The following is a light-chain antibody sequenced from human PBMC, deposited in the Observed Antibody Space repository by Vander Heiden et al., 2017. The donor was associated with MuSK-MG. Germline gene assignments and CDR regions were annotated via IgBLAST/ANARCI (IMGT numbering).Light chain of an antibody. CDR3: QSYDSSLSGVV. J-gene: IGLJ2*01. Sequence: QSVLTHPPSLSGAPGQRVTISCTGSSSNIGAGYDVHWYQQLPGTAPKLLIYGNSNRPSGVPDRFSGSKSGTSASLAIPGLQAEDEAYYYCQSYDSSLSGVVFGGGTKLTVL. V-gene: IGLV1-40*01. CDR1: SSNIGAGYD. CDR2: GNS.